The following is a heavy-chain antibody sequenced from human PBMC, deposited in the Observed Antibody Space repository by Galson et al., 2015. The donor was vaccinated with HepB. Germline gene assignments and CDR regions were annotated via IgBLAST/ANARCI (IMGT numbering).Heavy chain of an antibody. Sequence: QSGAEVKKPGESLRISCKGSGYNFTNYWISWVRQMPGKGLEWMGKFDPSDSYTNYSPSFQGHVTISGDKSIRTAYLQWSSLKASDTAMYFCARSHYYYDNRGYGHWGQGTLVTVSS. J-gene: IGHJ4*02. D-gene: IGHD3-22*01. V-gene: IGHV5-10-1*01. CDR3: ARSHYYYDNRGYGH. CDR2: FDPSDSYT. CDR1: GYNFTNYW.